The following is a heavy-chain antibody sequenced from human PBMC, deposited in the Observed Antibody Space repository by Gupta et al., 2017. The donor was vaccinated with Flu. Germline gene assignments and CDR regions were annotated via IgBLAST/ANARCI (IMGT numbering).Heavy chain of an antibody. J-gene: IGHJ4*02. Sequence: SYAMSWVRQAPGKGLEWVSTISGSGATTYYADSVKGRFTISRDNSKNTVYLQMNSLTAEDTAVYYCAKVAPWEYRRSSDDYWGQGTLVTVSS. CDR3: AKVAPWEYRRSSDDY. CDR2: ISGSGATT. V-gene: IGHV3-23*01. CDR1: SYA. D-gene: IGHD6-6*01.